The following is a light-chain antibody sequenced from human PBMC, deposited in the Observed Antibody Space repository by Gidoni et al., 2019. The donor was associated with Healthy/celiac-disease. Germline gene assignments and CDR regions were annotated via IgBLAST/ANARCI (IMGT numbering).Light chain of an antibody. CDR1: QSVSSY. V-gene: IGKV3-11*01. CDR2: DSS. CDR3: QQRSNWPPLLT. Sequence: DIVLTQSPATLSLSPGERATLSCRGSQSVSSYLAWYQQTPSQAPRLLIYDSSNRATGIPARFSGSGSGTDFTLTISSLEPEDFAVYYCQQRSNWPPLLTFGGGTKVEIK. J-gene: IGKJ4*01.